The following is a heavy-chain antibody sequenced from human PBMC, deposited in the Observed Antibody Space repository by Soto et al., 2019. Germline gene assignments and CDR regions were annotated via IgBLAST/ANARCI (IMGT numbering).Heavy chain of an antibody. CDR2: INHSGST. V-gene: IGHV4-34*01. Sequence: QVQLQQWGAGLLKPSETLSLTCAVYGGSFSGYYWSWIRQPPGKGLEWIGEINHSGSTNYNPSLKSRVTRSVDQYKDQFSLKLSSVSAADTAVYYCAVGDYDFDYWGQGTPVTVSS. CDR3: AVGDYDFDY. CDR1: GGSFSGYY. D-gene: IGHD4-17*01. J-gene: IGHJ4*02.